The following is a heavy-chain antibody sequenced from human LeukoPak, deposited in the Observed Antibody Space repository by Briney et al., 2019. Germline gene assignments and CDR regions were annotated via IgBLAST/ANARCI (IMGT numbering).Heavy chain of an antibody. CDR1: GFTFSSYW. Sequence: AGGSLRLSCAASGFTFSSYWMSWVRQAPGKGLEWVANIKEDGSEKNYVDSVKGRFTISRDNAKNSLYLQMNSLRAEDTAVYYCARTGYCSSASCYTGRLASNDYWGQGTLVTVSS. J-gene: IGHJ4*02. V-gene: IGHV3-7*01. D-gene: IGHD2-2*02. CDR3: ARTGYCSSASCYTGRLASNDY. CDR2: IKEDGSEK.